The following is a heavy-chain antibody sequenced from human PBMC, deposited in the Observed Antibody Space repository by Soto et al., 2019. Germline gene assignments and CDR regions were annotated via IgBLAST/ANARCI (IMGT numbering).Heavy chain of an antibody. V-gene: IGHV3-30*04. CDR2: ISYDGSNK. Sequence: GGSLRLSCAASGFTFSSYAMHWVRQAPGKGLEWVAVISYDGSNKYYADSVKGRFTISRDNSKNTLYLQMNSLRAEDTAVYYCARSRSITGTTGAFDYWGQGTLVTVSS. J-gene: IGHJ4*02. D-gene: IGHD1-7*01. CDR1: GFTFSSYA. CDR3: ARSRSITGTTGAFDY.